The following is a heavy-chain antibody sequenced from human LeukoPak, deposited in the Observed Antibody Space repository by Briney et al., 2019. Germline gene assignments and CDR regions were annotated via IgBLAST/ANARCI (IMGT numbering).Heavy chain of an antibody. J-gene: IGHJ6*03. V-gene: IGHV3-53*01. D-gene: IGHD7-27*01. CDR2: IYSGGTT. CDR3: ARAPNRAYYMDV. Sequence: GGCLRLACAVAGLSVSSNYVSSVRQAAGKGLEWVSVIYSGGTTYYADSVKGRFTISRDNSKNTLYLQMNSLRAEDTAVYYCARAPNRAYYMDVWGKGTTVTVSS. CDR1: GLSVSSNY.